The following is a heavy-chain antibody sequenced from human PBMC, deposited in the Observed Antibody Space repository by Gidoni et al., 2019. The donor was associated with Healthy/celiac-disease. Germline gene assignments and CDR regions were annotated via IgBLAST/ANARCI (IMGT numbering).Heavy chain of an antibody. J-gene: IGHJ6*03. CDR3: AKDRGPGDGYYYYYMDV. CDR2: ISGSGGST. Sequence: EVQLLESGGGLVQPGGSLRLSCAASGFTFSSYAMRWVRQAPGKWVEWVSAISGSGGSTYYADSVKGRFTISRDNSKNTLYLQMNSLRAEDTAVYYCAKDRGPGDGYYYYYMDVWGKGTTVTVSS. V-gene: IGHV3-23*01. D-gene: IGHD3-10*01. CDR1: GFTFSSYA.